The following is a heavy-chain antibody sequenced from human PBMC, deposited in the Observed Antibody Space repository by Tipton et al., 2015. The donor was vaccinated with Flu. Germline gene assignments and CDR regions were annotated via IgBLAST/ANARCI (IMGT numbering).Heavy chain of an antibody. V-gene: IGHV4-4*07. J-gene: IGHJ4*02. CDR3: ARGTTWGSFEH. CDR2: IYGSGGT. Sequence: GSLRLSCTVSRYSLTIDYWNWIRQPAGKGLEWLGRIYGSGGTHYNPSLQGRITLSIDTARNQFSLILDSVTGADTAVYYCARGTTWGSFEHWGPGALVTVSS. CDR1: RYSLTIDY. D-gene: IGHD7-27*01.